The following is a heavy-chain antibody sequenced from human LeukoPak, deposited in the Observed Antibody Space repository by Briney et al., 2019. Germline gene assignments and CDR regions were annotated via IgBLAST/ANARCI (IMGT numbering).Heavy chain of an antibody. V-gene: IGHV4-59*01. CDR3: ASGYYDFWSGYYYDY. J-gene: IGHJ4*02. CDR1: GGSLSSYF. Sequence: SETLSLTCTVSGGSLSSYFWSWIRQPPGKGLEWIGYIYYSGSTNYNPSLKSRVALSVDTSKNQFSLKLSSVTAADTAVYYCASGYYDFWSGYYYDYWGQGTLVTVSS. D-gene: IGHD3-3*01. CDR2: IYYSGST.